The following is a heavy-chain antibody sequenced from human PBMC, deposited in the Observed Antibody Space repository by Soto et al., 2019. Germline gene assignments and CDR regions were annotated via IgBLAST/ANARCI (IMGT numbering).Heavy chain of an antibody. D-gene: IGHD6-19*01. J-gene: IGHJ4*02. Sequence: GGSLRLSCAASGFTFSSYAMSWVRQAPGKGLEWVSAISGSGGSTYYADSVKGRFTISRDNSKNTLYLQMNSLRAEDTAVYYCAKVGYGDSAVAAPIDYWGQGTLVTVSS. CDR3: AKVGYGDSAVAAPIDY. V-gene: IGHV3-23*01. CDR1: GFTFSSYA. CDR2: ISGSGGST.